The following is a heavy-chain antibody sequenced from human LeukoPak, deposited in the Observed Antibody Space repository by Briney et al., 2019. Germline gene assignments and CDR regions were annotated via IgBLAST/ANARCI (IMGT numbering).Heavy chain of an antibody. CDR3: ARAGYYDTSLNWLDP. CDR2: IYYSGST. CDR1: GGSISSSSYY. D-gene: IGHD3-22*01. Sequence: SSETLSLTCAVSGGSISSSSYYWGWIRQPPGKGLEWIGSIYYSGSTYYNPSLKSRVTISVDTSKNQFSLKLSSVTAADTAVYYCARAGYYDTSLNWLDPWGQGTLVTVDS. V-gene: IGHV4-39*01. J-gene: IGHJ5*02.